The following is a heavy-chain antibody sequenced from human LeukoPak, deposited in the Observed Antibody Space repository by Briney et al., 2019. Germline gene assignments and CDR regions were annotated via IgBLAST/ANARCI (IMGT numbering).Heavy chain of an antibody. D-gene: IGHD2-2*01. Sequence: SETLSLTCTVSGASISSGSYYWSWIRQPPGKGLEWIGYIYDDGTTNYNPSLKSRVTLSVDTSKNHLSLKLSSVTAADTAVYYCARYRCSSATCYGRGGFDPWGQGTLVTVSS. CDR1: GASISSGSYY. J-gene: IGHJ5*02. CDR2: IYDDGTT. V-gene: IGHV4-61*01. CDR3: ARYRCSSATCYGRGGFDP.